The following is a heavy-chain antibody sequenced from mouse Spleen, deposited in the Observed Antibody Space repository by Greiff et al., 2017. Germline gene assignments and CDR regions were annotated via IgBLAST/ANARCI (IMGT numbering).Heavy chain of an antibody. J-gene: IGHJ1*03. Sequence: EVKVVESGGGLVQPGGSLKLSCAASGFTFSDYYMYWVRQTPEKRLEWVAYISNGGGSTYYPDTVKGRFTISRDNAKNTLYLQMSRLKSEDTAMYYCARHLVNWYFDVWGTGTTVTVSS. CDR3: ARHLVNWYFDV. CDR1: GFTFSDYY. V-gene: IGHV5-12*01. CDR2: ISNGGGST.